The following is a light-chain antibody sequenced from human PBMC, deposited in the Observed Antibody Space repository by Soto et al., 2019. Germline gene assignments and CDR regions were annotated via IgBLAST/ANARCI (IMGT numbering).Light chain of an antibody. V-gene: IGKV3-20*01. CDR1: QSVSSSY. Sequence: EIVLTQSPGTLSLSPGERATLSCRASQSVSSSYLAWYQQKPGQAPRLLIYGASSRATGIPDRFSGSGSGTDFTLTISRLEPEDFAVYYCQEYDNWPPEGTFGQGTKVEV. CDR3: QEYDNWPPEGT. J-gene: IGKJ1*01. CDR2: GAS.